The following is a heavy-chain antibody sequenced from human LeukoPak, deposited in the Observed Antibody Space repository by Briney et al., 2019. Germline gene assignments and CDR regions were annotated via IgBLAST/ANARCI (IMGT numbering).Heavy chain of an antibody. CDR3: AREVAGYYFDY. D-gene: IGHD6-13*01. CDR2: INPNSGGT. V-gene: IGHV1-2*02. CDR1: GYTLTELS. Sequence: GASVKVSCKVSGYTLTELSMHWVRQAPGKGLEWMGWINPNSGGTNYAQKFQGRVTMTRDTSISTAYMELSRLRSDDTAVYYCAREVAGYYFDYWGQGTLVTVSS. J-gene: IGHJ4*02.